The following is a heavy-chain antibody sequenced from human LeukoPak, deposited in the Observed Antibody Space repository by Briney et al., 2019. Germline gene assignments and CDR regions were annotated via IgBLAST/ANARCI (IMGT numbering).Heavy chain of an antibody. V-gene: IGHV4-59*08. J-gene: IGHJ4*02. Sequence: PSETLSLTCTASGDSFSSYNRSWIRQPPGKGLEWIGYVYYSGSTNYNPSLKSRVTISVDMSKNQFSLKLSSVTAADTAVYYCARWQSSGGVYYFDYWGQGTLVTVSS. D-gene: IGHD6-19*01. CDR2: VYYSGST. CDR1: GDSFSSYN. CDR3: ARWQSSGGVYYFDY.